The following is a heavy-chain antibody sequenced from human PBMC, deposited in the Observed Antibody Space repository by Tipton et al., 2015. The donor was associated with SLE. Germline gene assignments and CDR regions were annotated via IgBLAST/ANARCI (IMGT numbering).Heavy chain of an antibody. D-gene: IGHD2-21*01. CDR1: GGSISSSSYY. Sequence: GSLRLSCTVSGGSISSSSYYWGWIRQPPGKGLEWIGSIYYSGSTYYNPSLKSRVTISVDTSKNQFSLKLSSVTAADTAVYYCARHAEIPVMRYGMDVWGQGTTVSVSS. J-gene: IGHJ6*02. V-gene: IGHV4-39*01. CDR2: IYYSGST. CDR3: ARHAEIPVMRYGMDV.